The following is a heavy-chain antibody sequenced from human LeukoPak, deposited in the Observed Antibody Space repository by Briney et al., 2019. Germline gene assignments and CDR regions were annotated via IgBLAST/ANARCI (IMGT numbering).Heavy chain of an antibody. D-gene: IGHD4-23*01. CDR3: ATARWAPTYYYYYGMDV. CDR2: INSDGSST. J-gene: IGHJ6*02. V-gene: IGHV3-74*01. Sequence: GGSLRLSCAASGFTFSSYWMHWVRQAPGKGLVWVSRINSDGSSTSYADSVKGRFTISRDNSKNTLYLQMNSLRAEDTAVYYCATARWAPTYYYYYGMDVWGQGTTVTVSS. CDR1: GFTFSSYW.